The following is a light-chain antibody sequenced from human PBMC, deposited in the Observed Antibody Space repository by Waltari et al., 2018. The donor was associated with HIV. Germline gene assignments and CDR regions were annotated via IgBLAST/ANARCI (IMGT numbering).Light chain of an antibody. CDR2: EAA. V-gene: IGKV1-12*01. CDR1: QSIGTS. J-gene: IGKJ2*03. CDR3: QQANNFPHS. Sequence: DTQMTQSPSSVSASVGDRVTITCRASQSIGTSVAWYQQKPDRTPKLLIFEAARLQTGVPSRFSCSGSGTDFTLTITSLHPEDLATFYCQQANNFPHSFGQGT.